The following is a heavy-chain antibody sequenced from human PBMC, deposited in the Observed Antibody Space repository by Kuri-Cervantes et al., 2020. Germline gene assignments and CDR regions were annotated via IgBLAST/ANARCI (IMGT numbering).Heavy chain of an antibody. D-gene: IGHD3-10*01. Sequence: ASVKVSCKVSGYTLTELSMHWVRQAPGKGLEWMGGFDPEDGETIYAQKFQGRVTMTEDTSTDTAYMELSSLRSEDTAVYYCATCTVRGVPRYYYYGMDVWGQGTTVTVSS. J-gene: IGHJ6*02. V-gene: IGHV1-24*01. CDR2: FDPEDGET. CDR3: ATCTVRGVPRYYYYGMDV. CDR1: GYTLTELS.